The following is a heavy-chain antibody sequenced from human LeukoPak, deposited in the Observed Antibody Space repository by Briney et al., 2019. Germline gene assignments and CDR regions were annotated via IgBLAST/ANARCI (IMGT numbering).Heavy chain of an antibody. Sequence: ASVKVSCKASGYTFTSYDINWARQATGQGLEWMGWMNPNSGNTGYAQKFQGRVTMTRNTSISTAYMELSSLRSEDTAVYYCARGITMVQGVPIGYWGQGTLVTVSS. CDR1: GYTFTSYD. D-gene: IGHD3-10*01. CDR2: MNPNSGNT. V-gene: IGHV1-8*01. CDR3: ARGITMVQGVPIGY. J-gene: IGHJ4*02.